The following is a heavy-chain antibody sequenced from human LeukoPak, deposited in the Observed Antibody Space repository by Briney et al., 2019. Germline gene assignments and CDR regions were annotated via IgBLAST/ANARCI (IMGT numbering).Heavy chain of an antibody. J-gene: IGHJ5*02. D-gene: IGHD6-13*01. CDR3: ARYEYSSRRFDP. V-gene: IGHV3-23*01. Sequence: GVSLRLSCAASGFTFSSYAMSWVRHAPGQGLEWVSAISGSGGSTYYADSVKGRFTISRDNSKNTLYLQMNSLRAEDTAVYYCARYEYSSRRFDPWGQGTLVTVSS. CDR1: GFTFSSYA. CDR2: ISGSGGST.